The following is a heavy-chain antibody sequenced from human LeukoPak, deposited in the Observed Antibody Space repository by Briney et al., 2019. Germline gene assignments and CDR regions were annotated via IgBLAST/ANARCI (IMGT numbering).Heavy chain of an antibody. J-gene: IGHJ4*02. CDR3: AKGGSYRSQPYFDY. D-gene: IGHD3-16*02. CDR1: GFTFSSYA. V-gene: IGHV3-23*01. Sequence: SGGSLRLSCAASGFTFSSYAMSWVRQAPGKGLEWVSGISDSGGYTFYADSVKGRFTISRDNSKNTVYLQMNSLRAEDTAVYYCAKGGSYRSQPYFDYWGQGTPVTVSS. CDR2: ISDSGGYT.